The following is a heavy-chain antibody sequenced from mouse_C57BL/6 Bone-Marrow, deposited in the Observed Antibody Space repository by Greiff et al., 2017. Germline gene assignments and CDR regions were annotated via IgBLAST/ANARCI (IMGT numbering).Heavy chain of an antibody. Sequence: VQLQQSGPELVKPGASVKISCKASGYTFTDYYMNWVKQSHGKSLEWIGDINPNNGGTSCNKKFKGKATLTVDKSSSTAYMELRSLTSEDSAVYYCARSLVFDYWGQGTTLTVSS. CDR3: ARSLVFDY. V-gene: IGHV1-26*01. J-gene: IGHJ2*01. D-gene: IGHD6-2*01. CDR2: INPNNGGT. CDR1: GYTFTDYY.